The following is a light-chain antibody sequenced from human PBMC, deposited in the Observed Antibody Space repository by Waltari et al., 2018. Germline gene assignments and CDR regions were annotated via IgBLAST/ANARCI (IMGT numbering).Light chain of an antibody. Sequence: QSALTQPPSASGSPGQSVTISCTGTSSDVGGFNYVSWYQQHPGKAPKLIIFEVTKRPSGVPDRVSGSKSGNTASLTGSGLQSEDEADYYCSSYGGNNNILFGGGTKLSVL. J-gene: IGLJ2*01. CDR1: SSDVGGFNY. V-gene: IGLV2-8*01. CDR3: SSYGGNNNIL. CDR2: EVT.